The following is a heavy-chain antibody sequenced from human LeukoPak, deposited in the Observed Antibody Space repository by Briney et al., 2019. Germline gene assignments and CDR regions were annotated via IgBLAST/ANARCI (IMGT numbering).Heavy chain of an antibody. J-gene: IGHJ4*02. Sequence: GGSLRLSCAASGFTFSDHYLDWVRQAPGKGLEWVGRSRSKTNRYTTQYAASVKGRFTISRDDSKNSLYLQMNSLTTEDTAVYYCAKGKPISVAGLDNWGQGTLVTVSS. V-gene: IGHV3-72*01. D-gene: IGHD6-19*01. CDR2: SRSKTNRYTT. CDR3: AKGKPISVAGLDN. CDR1: GFTFSDHY.